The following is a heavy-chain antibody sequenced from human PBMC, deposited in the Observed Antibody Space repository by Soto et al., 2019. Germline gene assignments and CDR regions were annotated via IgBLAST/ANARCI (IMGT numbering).Heavy chain of an antibody. J-gene: IGHJ4*02. V-gene: IGHV3-33*01. Sequence: PGGSLRLSCAASGFTFSSYGMHWVRQAPGKGLEWVAVIWYDGSNKYYADSVKGRFTISRDNSKNTLYLQMNSLRAEDTAVYYCARGPQTGYSSGWYVYWGQGTLVTVSS. CDR3: ARGPQTGYSSGWYVY. CDR2: IWYDGSNK. D-gene: IGHD6-19*01. CDR1: GFTFSSYG.